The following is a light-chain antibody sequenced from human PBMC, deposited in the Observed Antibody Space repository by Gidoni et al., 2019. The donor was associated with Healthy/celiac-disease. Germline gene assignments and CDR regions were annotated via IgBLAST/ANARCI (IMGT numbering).Light chain of an antibody. V-gene: IGKV1-39*01. CDR1: QRISSY. Sequence: EIQMTQSPSSLSASVGDRVTITCRASQRISSYLNLYQQKPGKAPKLLIYAASSLQSGVPSRFSGSGSGTAFTLTISILQPEDFATYYCQQSYSTRLTFGGGTKVEIK. CDR2: AAS. J-gene: IGKJ4*01. CDR3: QQSYSTRLT.